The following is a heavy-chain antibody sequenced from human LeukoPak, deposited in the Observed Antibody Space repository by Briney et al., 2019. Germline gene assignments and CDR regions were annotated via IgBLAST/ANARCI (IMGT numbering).Heavy chain of an antibody. CDR3: ARGARLLAYGSGSYYKSYYYYYMDV. CDR1: GGSISRYF. CDR2: FYYSGST. D-gene: IGHD3-10*01. J-gene: IGHJ6*03. V-gene: IGHV4-59*01. Sequence: PSETLSLSCALSGGSISRYFWSSIRQPPGKGGEGIGYFYYSGSTKYNPSLKSRVTISVDTSKNQFSLKLSSVTAADTAVYYCARGARLLAYGSGSYYKSYYYYYMDVWGKGTTVTISS.